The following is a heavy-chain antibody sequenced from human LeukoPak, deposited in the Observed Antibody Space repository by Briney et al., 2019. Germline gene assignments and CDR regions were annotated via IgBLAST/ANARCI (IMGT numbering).Heavy chain of an antibody. Sequence: GGSPRLSCAASGFTLGTYWMNWVRQAPGKGLEWVANIKQDGSEENYVDSVEGRFTISRDNAKNSLYLQMNSLRAEDTAVYYCVRYWGYYGMDVWGQGTTVTVS. CDR1: GFTLGTYW. CDR3: VRYWGYYGMDV. CDR2: IKQDGSEE. J-gene: IGHJ6*02. D-gene: IGHD7-27*01. V-gene: IGHV3-7*01.